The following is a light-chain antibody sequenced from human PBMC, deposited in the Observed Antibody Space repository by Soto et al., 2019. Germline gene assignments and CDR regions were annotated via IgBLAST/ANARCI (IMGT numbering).Light chain of an antibody. V-gene: IGKV2-30*01. CDR2: QXS. CDR3: VQGTQRPGT. Sequence: DGVITHCPLSLPVTLEQPASFAFXSSQRLVYIDGDTYPNLFQQXPGXSPRXXXYQXSNRDCGGPDRLSGSGSGTDFALKISSVEAEYVAVYYCVQGTQRPGTFGGGTKVDI. J-gene: IGKJ4*01. CDR1: QRLVYIDGDTY.